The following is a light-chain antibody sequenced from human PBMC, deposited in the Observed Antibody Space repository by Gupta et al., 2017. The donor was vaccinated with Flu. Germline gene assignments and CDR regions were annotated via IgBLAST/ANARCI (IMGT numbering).Light chain of an antibody. CDR1: SGHSSYA. Sequence: QLVLPQSPSASASLGASVKLTCTLSSGHSSYAIAWHQQQPEKGPRYLMKLNSDGSHSKGDGIPDRFSGSSSGAERYLTIASRQSEDEADYYWQTGGTGGVFGGGTKLTVL. CDR3: QTGGTGGV. CDR2: LNSDGSH. V-gene: IGLV4-69*01. J-gene: IGLJ3*02.